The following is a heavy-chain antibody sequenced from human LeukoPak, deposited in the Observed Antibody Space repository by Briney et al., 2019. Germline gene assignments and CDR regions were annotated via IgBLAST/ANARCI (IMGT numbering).Heavy chain of an antibody. V-gene: IGHV3-74*01. J-gene: IGHJ5*02. CDR1: GFPFNTNW. Sequence: PGGSLRLSCAASGFPFNTNWMHWVRQAPGKGLVGVSRIYCDGRGTSYADSVKGRFIISRDNAKNTLYLQMNSLRVEDTAVYYCARDSSIAYGSGRISWFDPWGQGTLVSVSS. CDR2: IYCDGRGT. D-gene: IGHD3-10*01. CDR3: ARDSSIAYGSGRISWFDP.